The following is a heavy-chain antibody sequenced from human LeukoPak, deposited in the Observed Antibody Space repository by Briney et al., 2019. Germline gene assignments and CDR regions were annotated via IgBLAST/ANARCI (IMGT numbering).Heavy chain of an antibody. CDR2: TRNKANSYTT. V-gene: IGHV3-72*01. CDR3: ARGRYSSSWLIDY. CDR1: GFTFSDHY. Sequence: TGGSLRLSCAASGFTFSDHYMDWVRQAPGKGLEWVGRTRNKANSYTTEYAASVKGRFTISRDDSKNSLYLQMNSLKTEDTAVYYCARGRYSSSWLIDYWGQGTLVTVSS. J-gene: IGHJ4*02. D-gene: IGHD6-13*01.